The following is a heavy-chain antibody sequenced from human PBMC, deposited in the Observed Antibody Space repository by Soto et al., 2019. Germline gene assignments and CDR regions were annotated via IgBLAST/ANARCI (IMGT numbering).Heavy chain of an antibody. CDR2: IKPDGSDK. CDR3: ASKDY. CDR1: EFVFRNSW. V-gene: IGHV3-7*01. Sequence: PGGSLRLSCAASEFVFRNSWMTWVRQSPGKGLEWVANIKPDGSDKLYVDSVKGRFTISRDNAKNSLHLQMNSLRAEDTAVYYCASKDYWGQGTLVTVSS. J-gene: IGHJ4*02.